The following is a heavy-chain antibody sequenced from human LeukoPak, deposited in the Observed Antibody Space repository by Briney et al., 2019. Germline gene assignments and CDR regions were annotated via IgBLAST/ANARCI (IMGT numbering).Heavy chain of an antibody. D-gene: IGHD3-3*01. V-gene: IGHV4-59*05. CDR3: ARQMPFYDYWSGQPRAYYYMDV. J-gene: IGHJ6*03. CDR1: GGSINNYY. Sequence: SETLSLTCTVSGGSINNYYWSWIRQPPGKGLEWIGSINYSGNTYYTPSLKSRVTISVDTSRNQFSLKVNSVTAADTAVFYCARQMPFYDYWSGQPRAYYYMDVWGKGTTVTVSS. CDR2: INYSGNT.